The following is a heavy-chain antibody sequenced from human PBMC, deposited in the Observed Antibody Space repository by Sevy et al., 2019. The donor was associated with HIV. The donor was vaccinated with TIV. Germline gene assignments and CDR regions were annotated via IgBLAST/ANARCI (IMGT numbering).Heavy chain of an antibody. CDR2: IWYDGSNK. Sequence: GGSLRLSCAASGFTFSSYGMHWVRQAPGKGLEWVTVIWYDGSNKYYADSVKGRLTISSDNPKNTLYRQMNSLRAEDTAVYYCARCPDYGGNSGYFQHWGQGTLVTVSS. J-gene: IGHJ1*01. CDR3: ARCPDYGGNSGYFQH. V-gene: IGHV3-33*01. CDR1: GFTFSSYG. D-gene: IGHD4-17*01.